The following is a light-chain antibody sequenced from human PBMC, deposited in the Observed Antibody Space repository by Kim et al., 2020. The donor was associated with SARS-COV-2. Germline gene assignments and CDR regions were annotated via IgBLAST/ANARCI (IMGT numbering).Light chain of an antibody. CDR2: DAS. CDR1: QSISIL. CDR3: QEYKSNSWT. J-gene: IGKJ1*01. V-gene: IGKV1-5*01. Sequence: GDRVTITCRASQSISILLAWYQQKPGKAPNLLIYDASNLESGVPSRFSGSGAGTEFTLTISSLQPDDFATYYCQEYKSNSWTFGQGTKVEIK.